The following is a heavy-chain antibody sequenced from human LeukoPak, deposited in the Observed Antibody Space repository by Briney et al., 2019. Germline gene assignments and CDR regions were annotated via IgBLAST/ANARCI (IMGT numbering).Heavy chain of an antibody. Sequence: PGGSLRLSCAASGFTFSTYWMHWVRQAPGKGLVWVSRISSDGSITGYADSVKGRFTISRDNAKNTLYLQMNSLRAEDTAVYYCATDIHSSGWPPRDYWGQGTLVTVSS. CDR3: ATDIHSSGWPPRDY. CDR2: ISSDGSIT. J-gene: IGHJ4*02. V-gene: IGHV3-74*01. D-gene: IGHD6-19*01. CDR1: GFTFSTYW.